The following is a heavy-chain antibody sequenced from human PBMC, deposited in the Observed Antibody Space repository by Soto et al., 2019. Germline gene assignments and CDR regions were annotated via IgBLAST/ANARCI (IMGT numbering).Heavy chain of an antibody. CDR1: GFTVSSSY. CDR2: IYSSGNT. Sequence: EVQLVETGGGLIQPGGSLRLSCAASGFTVSSSYMSWVRQAPGKGLEWVSVIYSSGNTYYADSVKGQFTISRDNSKNTLYLQMNSLRTDDTAVYYCVRARDYGGEGYFGYWGQGTLVTVSS. V-gene: IGHV3-53*02. J-gene: IGHJ4*02. CDR3: VRARDYGGEGYFGY. D-gene: IGHD4-17*01.